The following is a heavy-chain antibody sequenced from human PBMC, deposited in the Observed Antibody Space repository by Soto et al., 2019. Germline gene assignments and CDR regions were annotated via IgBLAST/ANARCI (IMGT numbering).Heavy chain of an antibody. J-gene: IGHJ3*02. CDR1: GGSISSYY. V-gene: IGHV4-59*01. Sequence: SETLSLTCTVSGGSISSYYWSWIRQPPGKGLEWIGYIYYSGSTNYNPSLKSRVTISVDTSKNQLSLKLSSVTAADTTVYYCASESTVTDAVDIWGQGTLVTGS. D-gene: IGHD4-17*01. CDR2: IYYSGST. CDR3: ASESTVTDAVDI.